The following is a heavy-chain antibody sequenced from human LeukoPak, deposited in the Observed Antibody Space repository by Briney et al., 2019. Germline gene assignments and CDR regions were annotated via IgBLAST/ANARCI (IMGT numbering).Heavy chain of an antibody. CDR3: ARVMGRYCSSTSCYVDY. CDR1: GFTFSSYA. CDR2: ISGSGGST. Sequence: GRSLRLSCAASGFTFSSYAMSWVRQAPGKGLEWVSAISGSGGSTYYADSVKGHFTISRDNSKNTLYLQMNSLRAEDTAVYYCARVMGRYCSSTSCYVDYWGQGTLVTVSS. J-gene: IGHJ4*02. D-gene: IGHD2-2*01. V-gene: IGHV3-23*01.